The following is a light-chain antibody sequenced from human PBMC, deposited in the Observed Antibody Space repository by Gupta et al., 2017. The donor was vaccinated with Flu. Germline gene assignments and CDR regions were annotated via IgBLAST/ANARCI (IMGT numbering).Light chain of an antibody. CDR2: DAS. Sequence: ESVLTQSPPTLSLSPGERATLSCRASQSVSSYLAWYQQKPGQAPRLLIYDASNRATGSPARFSGSGSGTDFTLTISSLEPEDFAVYYRQQRSNWPPVITFGQGTRLEIK. CDR1: QSVSSY. J-gene: IGKJ5*01. V-gene: IGKV3-11*01. CDR3: QQRSNWPPVIT.